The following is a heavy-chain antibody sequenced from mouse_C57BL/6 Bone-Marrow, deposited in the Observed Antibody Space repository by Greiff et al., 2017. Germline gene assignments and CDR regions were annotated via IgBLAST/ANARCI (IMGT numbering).Heavy chain of an antibody. V-gene: IGHV2-9-1*01. CDR1: GFSLTSYA. CDR3: ARNAYYSNYAWFAY. J-gene: IGHJ3*01. CDR2: IWTGGGT. D-gene: IGHD2-5*01. Sequence: VKLMESGPGLVAPSQSLSITCTVSGFSLTSYAISWVRQPPGKGLAWLGVIWTGGGTNYNSALKSRLSISKDNTKSQVFLKMNSLQTDDTARYYCARNAYYSNYAWFAYWGQGTLVTVSA.